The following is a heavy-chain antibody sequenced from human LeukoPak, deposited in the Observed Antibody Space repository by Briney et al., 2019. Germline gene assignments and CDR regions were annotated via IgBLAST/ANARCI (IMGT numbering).Heavy chain of an antibody. CDR1: GYTFTSYD. CDR3: ARASRQVKGYDSAGYYYFGY. CDR2: MNPGSGNT. J-gene: IGHJ4*02. Sequence: ASVKVSCKASGYTFTSYDINWVRHATGQGLEWMGWMNPGSGNTGLAQKFQGRVTMTSNTSTSTAYMELSSLRSEDTAVYFCARASRQVKGYDSAGYYYFGYWGQGAVVTVSS. D-gene: IGHD3-22*01. V-gene: IGHV1-8*01.